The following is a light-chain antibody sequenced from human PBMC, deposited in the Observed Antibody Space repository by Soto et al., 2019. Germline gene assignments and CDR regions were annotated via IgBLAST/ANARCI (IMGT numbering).Light chain of an antibody. Sequence: DIQMTQSPSSLSASVGDTVTITCRASQGVRTTVAWFQQKAGKAPKSLIFAASSLHSGVPRKFGGKGSGKDFTLTITSLQPEDCAPYYCQQYDTYPNTFGQGTRV. CDR2: AAS. CDR3: QQYDTYPNT. J-gene: IGKJ5*01. CDR1: QGVRTT. V-gene: IGKV1-16*02.